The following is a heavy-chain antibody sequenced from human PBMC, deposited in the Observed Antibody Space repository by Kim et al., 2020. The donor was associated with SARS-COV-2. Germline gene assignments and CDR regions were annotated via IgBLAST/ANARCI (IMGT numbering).Heavy chain of an antibody. J-gene: IGHJ4*02. CDR2: IYYSGST. D-gene: IGHD4-4*01. CDR3: ARVSPNDYSTTIDY. CDR1: GGSISSGGYY. V-gene: IGHV4-31*03. Sequence: TLSLTCTVSGGSISSGGYYWSWIRQHPGKGLEWIGYIYYSGSTYYNPSLKSRVTISVDTSKNQFSLKLSSVTAADTAVYYCARVSPNDYSTTIDYWGQGTLVTVSS.